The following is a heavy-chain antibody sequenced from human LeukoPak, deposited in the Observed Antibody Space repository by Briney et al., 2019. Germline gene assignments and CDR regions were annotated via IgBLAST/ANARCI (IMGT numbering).Heavy chain of an antibody. V-gene: IGHV3-21*01. Sequence: GGSLRLSCAASGFIFSSYEMNWVRQAPGKGLEWVSSISSSSSYIYYADSVKGRFTISRDNAKNSLYLQMNSLRAEDTAVYYCARSLVIKGPFDYWGQGTLVTVSS. D-gene: IGHD2-21*01. J-gene: IGHJ4*02. CDR3: ARSLVIKGPFDY. CDR1: GFIFSSYE. CDR2: ISSSSSYI.